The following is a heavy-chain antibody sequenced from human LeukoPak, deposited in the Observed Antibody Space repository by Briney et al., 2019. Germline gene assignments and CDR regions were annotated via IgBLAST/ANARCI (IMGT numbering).Heavy chain of an antibody. CDR2: ISYDGSNK. D-gene: IGHD3-9*01. J-gene: IGHJ4*02. CDR1: GFTFSSYA. CDR3: ARSRYFDWLLFYFDY. Sequence: GGSLRLSCAASGFTFSSYAMHWVRQAPGKGLEWVTVISYDGSNKYYADSVKGRFTISRDNSKNTLYLQMNSLRAEDTAVYYCARSRYFDWLLFYFDYWGQGTLVTVSS. V-gene: IGHV3-30*04.